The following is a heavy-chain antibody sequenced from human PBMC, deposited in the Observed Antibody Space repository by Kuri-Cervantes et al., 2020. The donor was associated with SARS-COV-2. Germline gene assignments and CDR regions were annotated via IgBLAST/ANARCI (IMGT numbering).Heavy chain of an antibody. Sequence: GESLKISCAASGFTFSTYAMHWVRQAPGKGLEWVAIMSYDGSNKYFADSVKGRFTISRDNSKNTLYLQMNSLRAEDTAMYYCARGNDFWSGRDWYFDLWGRGTLVTVSS. CDR3: ARGNDFWSGRDWYFDL. CDR2: MSYDGSNK. J-gene: IGHJ2*01. V-gene: IGHV3-30-3*01. D-gene: IGHD3-3*01. CDR1: GFTFSTYA.